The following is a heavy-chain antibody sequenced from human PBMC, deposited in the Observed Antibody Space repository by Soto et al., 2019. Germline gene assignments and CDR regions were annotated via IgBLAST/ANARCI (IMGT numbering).Heavy chain of an antibody. CDR3: ASTRRDGYNNYYYYYGMDV. D-gene: IGHD5-12*01. J-gene: IGHJ6*02. CDR1: GFTFSDYY. Sequence: GGSLRLSCAASGFTFSDYYMSWIRQAPGKGLEWVSYISSSSSYIYYADSVKGRFTISRDNAKNSLYLQMNSLRAEDTAVYHCASTRRDGYNNYYYYYGMDVWGQGTTVTVSS. V-gene: IGHV3-11*06. CDR2: ISSSSSYI.